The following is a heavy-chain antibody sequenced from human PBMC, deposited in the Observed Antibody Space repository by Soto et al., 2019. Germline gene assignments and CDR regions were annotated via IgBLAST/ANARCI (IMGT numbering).Heavy chain of an antibody. V-gene: IGHV1-2*02. D-gene: IGHD5-12*01. CDR1: GYTFTGYY. CDR2: INPNSGGT. CDR3: ARWSRDGYNYYFDY. J-gene: IGHJ4*02. Sequence: GAPVNVSSKASGYTFTGYYMHWVRQSPGQGLEWMGWINPNSGGTNYAQKFQGRVTMTRDTSISTAYMELNRLRSDDTAVYYCARWSRDGYNYYFDYWGQGTLVTVSS.